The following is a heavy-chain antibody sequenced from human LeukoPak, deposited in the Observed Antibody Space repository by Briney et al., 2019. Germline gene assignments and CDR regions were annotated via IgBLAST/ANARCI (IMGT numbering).Heavy chain of an antibody. CDR1: GGSFSGYY. J-gene: IGHJ4*02. CDR3: ARDLGYKSSWSPFGD. V-gene: IGHV4-34*01. CDR2: INHSGST. Sequence: PSETLSLTCAVYGGSFSGYYWSWIRQPPGKGLEWIGEINHSGSTNYNPSLKSRVTISVDTSKNQFSLKLSSVTAADTAVYYCARDLGYKSSWSPFGDWGQGTLVTVSS. D-gene: IGHD6-13*01.